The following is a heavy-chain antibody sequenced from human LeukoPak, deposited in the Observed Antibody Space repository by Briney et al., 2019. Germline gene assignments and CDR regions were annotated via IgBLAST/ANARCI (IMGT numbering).Heavy chain of an antibody. V-gene: IGHV1-3*01. CDR1: GYTFTSYA. Sequence: ASVKVSCKASGYTFTSYAMHWVRQAPGQRLEWMGWINAGNGNTKYSQKFQGRVTITRDTSASTAYMELSSLRSEDTAVYYCARDTYSSSWWGYFDYWGQGTLVTVSS. J-gene: IGHJ4*02. D-gene: IGHD6-13*01. CDR2: INAGNGNT. CDR3: ARDTYSSSWWGYFDY.